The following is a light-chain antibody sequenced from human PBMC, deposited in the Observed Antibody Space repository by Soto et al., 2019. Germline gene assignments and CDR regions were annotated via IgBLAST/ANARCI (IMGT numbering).Light chain of an antibody. CDR1: QGVSAY. J-gene: IGKJ2*01. Sequence: DIQMTQSPSSLSASVGDRVTITCRASQGVSAYLLWYQPRQGTAPKLLIYAAAHLLSGVQSRFKGRGAGTNFTITMSSLQPEDVATYYCQQSYQTPHTFGQGTKLETK. CDR3: QQSYQTPHT. CDR2: AAA. V-gene: IGKV1-39*01.